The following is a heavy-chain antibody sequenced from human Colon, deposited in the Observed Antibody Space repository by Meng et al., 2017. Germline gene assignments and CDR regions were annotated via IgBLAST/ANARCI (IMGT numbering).Heavy chain of an antibody. J-gene: IGHJ4*02. Sequence: GESLKISCAASGFTFSSYWMSWVRQAPGKGLEWVANIKQDGSEKYYVDSVKGRFTISRDNAKNSPYLQMNSLRAEDTAVYYCASGSARKYSSSSPLGYWGQGTLVTVSS. CDR1: GFTFSSYW. CDR3: ASGSARKYSSSSPLGY. D-gene: IGHD6-6*01. CDR2: IKQDGSEK. V-gene: IGHV3-7*01.